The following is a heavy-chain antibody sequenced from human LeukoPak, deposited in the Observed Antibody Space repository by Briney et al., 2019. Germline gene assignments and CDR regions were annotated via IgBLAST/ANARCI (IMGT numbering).Heavy chain of an antibody. J-gene: IGHJ4*02. CDR3: ATGRFIVVVVAATKHKYYYFDY. Sequence: ASVTVSCTASGYTFTSYDINWVRQATGQGLEWMGWMNPNSGNTGYAQKFQGRVTMTRNTSISTAYMELSSPRSGDTAAYYCATGRFIVVVVAATKHKYYYFDYWGQGTLVTVSS. CDR1: GYTFTSYD. D-gene: IGHD2-15*01. CDR2: MNPNSGNT. V-gene: IGHV1-8*01.